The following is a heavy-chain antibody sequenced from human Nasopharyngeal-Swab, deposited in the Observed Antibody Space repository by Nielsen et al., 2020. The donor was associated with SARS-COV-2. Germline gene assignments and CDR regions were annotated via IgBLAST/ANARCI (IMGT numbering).Heavy chain of an antibody. D-gene: IGHD2-15*01. CDR1: GFTFSDSA. CDR2: IRSKGNTYAT. CDR3: TRCGGGCYSGRDY. J-gene: IGHJ4*02. Sequence: GRSLRLSCAASGFTFSDSAIHWVRQASGKGLEWVGRIRSKGNTYATAYAASVKGRFIIFRDDPTNTAYLQMNSLKTEDTAVYYCTRCGGGCYSGRDYWGQGTLVTVSS. V-gene: IGHV3-73*01.